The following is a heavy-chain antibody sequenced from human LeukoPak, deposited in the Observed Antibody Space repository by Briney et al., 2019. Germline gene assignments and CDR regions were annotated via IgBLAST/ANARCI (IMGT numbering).Heavy chain of an antibody. CDR1: GFTFSGYW. J-gene: IGHJ6*03. V-gene: IGHV3-74*01. CDR3: VKGAAGGGGVTNYYYYYIDV. Sequence: GGSLRLPCAASGFTFSGYWMHWVRQAPGEGLVWVSRINGDGSSTTYADSVKGRFTISRDNAKNSLHLQMNSLRAEDTAVYYCVKGAAGGGGVTNYYYYYIDVWGKGTTVTVSS. D-gene: IGHD3-3*01. CDR2: INGDGSST.